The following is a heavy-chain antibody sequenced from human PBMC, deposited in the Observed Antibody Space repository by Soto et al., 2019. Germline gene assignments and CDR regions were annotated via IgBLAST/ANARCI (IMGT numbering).Heavy chain of an antibody. CDR2: INPNSGGT. J-gene: IGHJ4*02. Sequence: QVQLVQSGAEVKKPGASVKVSCKASVYTFTGYYMHWVRQAPGQGLEWMGWINPNSGGTNYAQKFQGRVTMTRDTSISTAYMELSRLRSDDTAVYYCARSPPYSGSYYPFDYWGPGTLVTVSS. V-gene: IGHV1-2*02. CDR1: VYTFTGYY. D-gene: IGHD1-26*01. CDR3: ARSPPYSGSYYPFDY.